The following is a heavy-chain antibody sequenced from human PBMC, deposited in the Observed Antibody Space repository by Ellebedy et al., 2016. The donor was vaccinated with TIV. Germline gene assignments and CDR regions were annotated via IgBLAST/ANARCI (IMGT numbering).Heavy chain of an antibody. D-gene: IGHD3-22*01. CDR3: AKGQVVVITQPAY. V-gene: IGHV3-23*01. J-gene: IGHJ4*02. CDR2: ISGSGGST. Sequence: GESLKISCAASGFTFSSYAMSWVRQAPGKGLEWVSAISGSGGSTYYADSVKGRFTISRANSKNTLYLQMNSLRAEDTAVYYCAKGQVVVITQPAYWGQGTLVTVSS. CDR1: GFTFSSYA.